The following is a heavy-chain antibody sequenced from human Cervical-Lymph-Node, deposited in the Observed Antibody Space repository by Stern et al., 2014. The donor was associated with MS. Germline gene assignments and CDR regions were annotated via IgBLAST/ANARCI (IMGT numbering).Heavy chain of an antibody. D-gene: IGHD6-6*01. V-gene: IGHV5-51*01. CDR1: GYSFPAYW. CDR2: IYPGDSDI. CDR3: ARQEGSRHYGLDV. J-gene: IGHJ6*02. Sequence: MQLVQSGAAVKTSGESLKISCKGSGYSFPAYWIAWGRQMPGKGLEWMGIIYPGDSDIRYSPAFQGQVTISADKSTRTAYLQWSSLKASDTAMYYCARQEGSRHYGLDVWGQGTTVTVSS.